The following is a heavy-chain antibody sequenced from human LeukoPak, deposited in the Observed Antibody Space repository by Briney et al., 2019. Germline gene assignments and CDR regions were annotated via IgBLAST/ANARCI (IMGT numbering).Heavy chain of an antibody. CDR3: ARLSGGWYTAFDI. CDR2: IYHSGST. J-gene: IGHJ3*02. CDR1: GGSISSSNW. Sequence: SGTLSLTCAVSGGSISSSNWWSWIRQPPGKGLEWIGEIYHSGSTNYNPSLKSRVTISVDTSKNQFSLKLSSVTAADTAVYYCARLSGGWYTAFDIWGQGTMVTVSS. D-gene: IGHD6-19*01. V-gene: IGHV4-4*02.